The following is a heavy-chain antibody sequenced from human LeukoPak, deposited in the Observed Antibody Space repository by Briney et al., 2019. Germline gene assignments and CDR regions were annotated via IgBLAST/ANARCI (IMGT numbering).Heavy chain of an antibody. CDR3: ARPDSSGWYPLDY. CDR1: GYTFTGYY. V-gene: IGHV1-69*13. J-gene: IGHJ4*02. D-gene: IGHD6-19*01. Sequence: GASVKVSCKASGYTFTGYYIHWVRQAPGQGLEWMGGIIPIFGTANYAQKFQGRVTITADESTSTAYMELSSLRSEDTAVYYCARPDSSGWYPLDYWGQGTLVTVSS. CDR2: IIPIFGTA.